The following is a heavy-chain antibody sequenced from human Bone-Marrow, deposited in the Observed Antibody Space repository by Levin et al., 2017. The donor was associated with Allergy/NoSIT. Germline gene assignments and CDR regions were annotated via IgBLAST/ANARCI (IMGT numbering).Heavy chain of an antibody. D-gene: IGHD2-8*02. Sequence: SETLSLTCAVHGGSFSGYYWSWVRQPPGKGLEWIGEINHRGSTKPNPSLKSRVTISVDTSKTQYSLKLSSVTAADTAVYYCARGIIGDVRVAHKEAFDIWGQGTMVSVSS. CDR1: GGSFSGYY. J-gene: IGHJ3*02. CDR3: ARGIIGDVRVAHKEAFDI. V-gene: IGHV4-34*01. CDR2: INHRGST.